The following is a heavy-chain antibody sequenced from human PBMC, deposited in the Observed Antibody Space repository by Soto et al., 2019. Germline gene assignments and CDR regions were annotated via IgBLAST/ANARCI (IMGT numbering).Heavy chain of an antibody. CDR2: INAGNGDT. CDR3: AREGRYGDYLDY. CDR1: GYTFTSYA. D-gene: IGHD4-17*01. J-gene: IGHJ4*02. V-gene: IGHV1-3*01. Sequence: ASVKVSCKASGYTFTSYAIHWVRQAPGQRLEWMGWINAGNGDTKYSPKFQGRVTITRDTSASTAYMELSRLRSEDTAVYYCAREGRYGDYLDYWGQGTLVNVSS.